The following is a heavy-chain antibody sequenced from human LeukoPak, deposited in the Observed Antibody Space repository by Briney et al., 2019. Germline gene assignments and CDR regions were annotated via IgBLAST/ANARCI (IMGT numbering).Heavy chain of an antibody. CDR1: GYTFTSYD. CDR2: MNPNSGNT. Sequence: ASVKVSCKASGYTFTSYDISWVRQATGQGLEWMGWMNPNSGNTGYAQKFQDRVTMTRDTSISTAYMELSRLRSDDTAVCYCARDGMSSTSTIPFDPWGQGTLVTVSS. V-gene: IGHV1-8*01. CDR3: ARDGMSSTSTIPFDP. D-gene: IGHD2-2*01. J-gene: IGHJ5*02.